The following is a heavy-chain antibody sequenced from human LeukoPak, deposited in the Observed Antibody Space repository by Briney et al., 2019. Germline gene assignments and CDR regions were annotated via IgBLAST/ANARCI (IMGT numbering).Heavy chain of an antibody. D-gene: IGHD3-10*01. CDR2: FYYSGST. Sequence: SETLSLTCTVSGGSISSSSYYWGWIRQPPGKGLEWIGSFYYSGSTYYNPSLKSRVTISVDTSKNQFSLKLSSVTAADTAVYYCARERSMVRGISWFDPWGQGTLVTVSS. V-gene: IGHV4-39*07. CDR1: GGSISSSSYY. J-gene: IGHJ5*02. CDR3: ARERSMVRGISWFDP.